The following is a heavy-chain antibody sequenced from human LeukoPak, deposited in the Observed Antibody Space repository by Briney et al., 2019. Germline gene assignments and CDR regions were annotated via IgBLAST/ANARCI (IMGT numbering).Heavy chain of an antibody. CDR1: VFTFSNAW. Sequence: PGGSLRLSCAASVFTFSNAWMSWVRQAPGKGLEWVGRIKSKTDGGTTDYAAPVKGRFTISRDDSKNTLYLQMNSLKTEDTAVYYCTTGKPAGKVTMIPGAWGQGTLVTVSS. CDR2: IKSKTDGGTT. D-gene: IGHD3-22*01. V-gene: IGHV3-15*01. J-gene: IGHJ5*02. CDR3: TTGKPAGKVTMIPGA.